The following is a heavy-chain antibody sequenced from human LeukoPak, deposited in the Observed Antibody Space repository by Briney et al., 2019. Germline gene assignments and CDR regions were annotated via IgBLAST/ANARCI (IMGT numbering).Heavy chain of an antibody. CDR2: MVVVGDT. J-gene: IGHJ6*02. CDR1: GFTFSSYD. V-gene: IGHV3-13*01. CDR3: ARAHYYGSGSYPSYYYYGMDA. D-gene: IGHD3-10*01. Sequence: PGRSLRLSCAASGFTFSSYDMRWARQPTGKGMEWVSVMVVVGDTTYPGYVKGRFSSSRENAENSFYRQMNSLRAGDTAVYYCARAHYYGSGSYPSYYYYGMDAWGQGTTVTVSS.